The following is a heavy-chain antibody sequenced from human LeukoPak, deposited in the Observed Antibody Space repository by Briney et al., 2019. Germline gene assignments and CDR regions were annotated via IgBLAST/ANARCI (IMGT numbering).Heavy chain of an antibody. D-gene: IGHD4-11*01. CDR1: GYTFTDYY. CDR3: ATDQADDYSNPRWFDP. CDR2: VDPEDGET. J-gene: IGHJ5*02. Sequence: GASVKISCKVSGYTFTDYYMHWVQQAPGKGLEWMGLVDPEDGETIYAEKFQGRVTITADTSTDTAYMELSSLRSEDTAVYYCATDQADDYSNPRWFDPWGQGTLVTVSS. V-gene: IGHV1-69-2*01.